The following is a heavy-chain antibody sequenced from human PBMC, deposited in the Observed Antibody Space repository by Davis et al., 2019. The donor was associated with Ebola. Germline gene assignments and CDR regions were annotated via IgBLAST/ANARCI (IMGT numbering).Heavy chain of an antibody. CDR1: GFSFITYA. V-gene: IGHV3-23*01. D-gene: IGHD1-1*01. CDR3: ARDKDRWNPKRKGFDY. Sequence: LSLTCAASGFSFITYAMTWVRQPPGKGLEWVSTISASGGTTYYADSVKGRFTISRDNSKNTLYLQMNSLRAEDTAVYYCARDKDRWNPKRKGFDYWGQGTLVTVSS. CDR2: ISASGGTT. J-gene: IGHJ4*02.